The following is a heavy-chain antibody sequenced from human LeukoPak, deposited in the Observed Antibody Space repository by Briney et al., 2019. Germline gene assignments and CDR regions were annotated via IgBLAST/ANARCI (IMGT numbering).Heavy chain of an antibody. CDR3: AKPKYYYDSSAEYFQH. V-gene: IGHV1-69*05. D-gene: IGHD3-22*01. CDR2: TIPIFGTA. J-gene: IGHJ1*01. Sequence: ASVKVSCKASGGTFSSYAISWVRQAPGQGLEWMGRTIPIFGTANYAQKFQGRVTITTDESTSTAYMELSSLRSEDTAVYYCAKPKYYYDSSAEYFQHWGQGTLVTVSS. CDR1: GGTFSSYA.